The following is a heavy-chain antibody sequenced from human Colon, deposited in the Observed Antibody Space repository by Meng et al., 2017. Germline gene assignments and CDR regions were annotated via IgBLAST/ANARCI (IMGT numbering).Heavy chain of an antibody. CDR1: GFTFVNYA. J-gene: IGHJ4*02. D-gene: IGHD3-16*01. Sequence: VDPGGDFVQPGGSLKLSWAASGFTFVNYAMNWVRRAPGKGPEWVSTISGSGGGTYYADSVKGRFTISRDNSKDTLFLQMSSLRGEDTAIYYCAAKLRGIYPFDYWGQGTLVTVSS. CDR3: AAKLRGIYPFDY. CDR2: ISGSGGGT. V-gene: IGHV3-23*04.